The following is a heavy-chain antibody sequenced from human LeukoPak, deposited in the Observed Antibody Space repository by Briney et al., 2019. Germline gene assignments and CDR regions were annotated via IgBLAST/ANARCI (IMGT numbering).Heavy chain of an antibody. J-gene: IGHJ4*02. CDR3: GQSSSATVVVILPGYY. CDR2: ISFDGSDK. V-gene: IGHV3-30*18. D-gene: IGHD3-22*01. CDR1: GFTLSDYG. Sequence: PGRSLRLSCAASGFTLSDYGMHFIRQAPGKGLEWVAVISFDGSDKYYADSVKGRFTISKDNSKKTLSLQMNSLSADDTHVYYWGQSSSATVVVILPGYYWGQGTLVTVSS.